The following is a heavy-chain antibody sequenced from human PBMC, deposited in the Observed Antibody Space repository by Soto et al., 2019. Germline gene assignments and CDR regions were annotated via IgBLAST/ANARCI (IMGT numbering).Heavy chain of an antibody. CDR1: GYTFTSYA. CDR2: INAGNGNT. D-gene: IGHD6-19*01. J-gene: IGHJ3*02. Sequence: ASVKVSCKASGYTFTSYAMHWVRQAPGQRLEWMGWINAGNGNTKYSQKFQGRVTITRDTSASTAYMELSSLRSEDTAVYYCARGETEIAVAGDPISPDAFDIWGQGTMVTVSS. V-gene: IGHV1-3*01. CDR3: ARGETEIAVAGDPISPDAFDI.